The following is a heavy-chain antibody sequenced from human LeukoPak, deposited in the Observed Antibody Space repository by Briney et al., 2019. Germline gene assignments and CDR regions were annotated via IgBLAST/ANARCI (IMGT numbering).Heavy chain of an antibody. D-gene: IGHD3-22*01. V-gene: IGHV4-61*01. CDR2: IYYSGST. Sequence: PSETLSLTCTVSGASVSSGSYYWSWIRQPPGKGLEWIGYIYYSGSTNYNPSLKSRVTISVDTPKNQFSLKLSSVTAADTAVYYCAREDYYYDSSGYDYWGQGTLVTVSS. CDR3: AREDYYYDSSGYDY. CDR1: GASVSSGSYY. J-gene: IGHJ4*02.